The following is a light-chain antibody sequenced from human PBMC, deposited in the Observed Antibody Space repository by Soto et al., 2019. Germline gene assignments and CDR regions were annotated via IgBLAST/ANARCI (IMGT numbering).Light chain of an antibody. V-gene: IGLV2-14*01. Sequence: QSALTQPASVSGSPGQSITISCTGTSSDVGGYKYVSWYQQHPGKAPKLMIYDVSNRPSGVSNRFSGSKSGNTASLTISGLQAETEADYYCSSYTSSSTVVFGGGTKVTVL. CDR1: SSDVGGYKY. J-gene: IGLJ2*01. CDR3: SSYTSSSTVV. CDR2: DVS.